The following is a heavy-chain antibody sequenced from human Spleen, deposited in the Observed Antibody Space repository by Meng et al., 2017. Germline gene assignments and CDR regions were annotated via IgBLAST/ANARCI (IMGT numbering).Heavy chain of an antibody. Sequence: QLKLQRWCARLLMPSESLSPTCVVSGGSFSDYYWSWIRQPPGKGLEWIGEINHSGSTNYNPSLESRATISVDTSQNNLSLKLSSVTAADSAVYYCARGPTTMAHDFDYWGQGTLVTVSS. V-gene: IGHV4-34*01. J-gene: IGHJ4*02. CDR1: GGSFSDYY. CDR3: ARGPTTMAHDFDY. CDR2: INHSGST. D-gene: IGHD4-11*01.